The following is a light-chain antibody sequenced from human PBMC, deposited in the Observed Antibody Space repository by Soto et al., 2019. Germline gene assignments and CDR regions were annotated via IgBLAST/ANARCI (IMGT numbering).Light chain of an antibody. CDR3: QQRYNWLT. CDR2: DAS. Sequence: IVLTQSPATLSLSPGERATLSCRAGQSIRTYLAWYQQKSGQAPRLLIYDASNRATGTPARFSGSGSGTDFTLTISSLEPEDSAVYYCQQRYNWLTVGGGTKVESK. CDR1: QSIRTY. V-gene: IGKV3-11*01. J-gene: IGKJ4*01.